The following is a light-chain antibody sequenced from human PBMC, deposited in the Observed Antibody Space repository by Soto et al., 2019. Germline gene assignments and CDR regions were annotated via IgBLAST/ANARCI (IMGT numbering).Light chain of an antibody. CDR3: SSNAGSNNLV. CDR1: SSDVGDYNY. J-gene: IGLJ2*01. Sequence: QSVLTQPPSASGTPGQSVTIPCTGTSSDVGDYNYVSWYQQHPGKAPKLMIYEVSRRPSGVTDRFSGSKSGNTASLTVSGLQAEDEADYDCSSNAGSNNLVFGGGTKLTVL. V-gene: IGLV2-8*01. CDR2: EVS.